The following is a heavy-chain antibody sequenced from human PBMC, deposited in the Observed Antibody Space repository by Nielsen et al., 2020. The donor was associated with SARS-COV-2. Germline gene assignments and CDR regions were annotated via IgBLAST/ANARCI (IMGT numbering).Heavy chain of an antibody. CDR1: GGSISGGGYS. D-gene: IGHD3-16*01. CDR3: ARGGRITFGGADDAFDI. Sequence: LRLSCAVSGGSISGGGYSWSWIRQPPGKGLEWIGYIYHSGRTYYNPSLKSRVTISVDRSKNQFSLKLSSVTAADTAVYYCARGGRITFGGADDAFDIWGQGTMVTVSS. J-gene: IGHJ3*02. V-gene: IGHV4-30-2*01. CDR2: IYHSGRT.